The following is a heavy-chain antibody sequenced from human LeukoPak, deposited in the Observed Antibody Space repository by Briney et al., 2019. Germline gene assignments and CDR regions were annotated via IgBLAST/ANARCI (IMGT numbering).Heavy chain of an antibody. J-gene: IGHJ4*02. CDR2: ISSDGSST. CDR3: VRGKTYSFDY. Sequence: GGSLRLSCAGSGFTFSSNWMHWVRQAPGKGLVWVSRISSDGSSTSYADSVKGRFTISRDNAKNTVYLQMNSLRAEDTAVYYCVRGKTYSFDYWGQGTLITVSS. CDR1: GFTFSSNW. V-gene: IGHV3-74*01.